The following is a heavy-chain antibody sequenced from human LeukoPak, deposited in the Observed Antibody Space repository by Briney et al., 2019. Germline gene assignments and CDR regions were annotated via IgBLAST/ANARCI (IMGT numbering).Heavy chain of an antibody. J-gene: IGHJ6*02. D-gene: IGHD3-9*01. CDR2: ISSSGSTI. V-gene: IGHV3-48*03. Sequence: GGSLRLSCAASGFTFSSYEMNWVRQAPGKGLEWVSYISSSGSTIYYADSVKGRFTISRDNAKNSLYLQMNSLRGEDTAVYYCARGEKPLRYFDRLPRHYYYGMDVWGQGTMVTVSS. CDR3: ARGEKPLRYFDRLPRHYYYGMDV. CDR1: GFTFSSYE.